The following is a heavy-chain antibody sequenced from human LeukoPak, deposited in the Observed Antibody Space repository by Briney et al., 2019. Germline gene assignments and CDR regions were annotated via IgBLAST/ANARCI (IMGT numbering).Heavy chain of an antibody. D-gene: IGHD2-2*01. CDR3: AKDTTCSSTSCLAYYYYGMDV. CDR1: GFTFSSYG. V-gene: IGHV3-30*18. CDR2: ISYGGSNK. Sequence: PGGSLRLSCAASGFTFSSYGMHWVRQAPGKWLEWVAVISYGGSNKYYADSVKGRFTISRDNSKNTLYLQMNSLRAEDTAVYYCAKDTTCSSTSCLAYYYYGMDVWGKGTTVTVSS. J-gene: IGHJ6*04.